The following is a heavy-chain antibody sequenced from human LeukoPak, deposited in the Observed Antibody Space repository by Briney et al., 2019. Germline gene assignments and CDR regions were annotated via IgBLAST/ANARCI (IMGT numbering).Heavy chain of an antibody. D-gene: IGHD1-26*01. CDR1: GYTFTSYD. CDR2: MNPNSGNT. CDR3: ARFSSGSYSGGWYFDL. V-gene: IGHV1-8*01. J-gene: IGHJ2*01. Sequence: ASVKVSCKASGYTFTSYDINWVRQATGQGLEGMGWMNPNSGNTGYAQKFQGRVTMTRNTSISTAYMELSSLRSEDTAVYYCARFSSGSYSGGWYFDLWGRGTLVTVSS.